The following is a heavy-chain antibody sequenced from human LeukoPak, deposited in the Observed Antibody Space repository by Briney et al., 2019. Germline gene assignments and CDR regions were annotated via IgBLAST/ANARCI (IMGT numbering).Heavy chain of an antibody. Sequence: GGSLRLSCAASGFTFSSYSMNWVRQAPGKGLEWVSYISSSSSTIYYADSVKGRFTISRDNAKNSLYLQMNSLRAEDTAVYYCARGGDLGYYDSSGPDDYWGQGTLVTVSS. CDR3: ARGGDLGYYDSSGPDDY. D-gene: IGHD3-22*01. V-gene: IGHV3-48*01. CDR2: ISSSSSTI. J-gene: IGHJ4*02. CDR1: GFTFSSYS.